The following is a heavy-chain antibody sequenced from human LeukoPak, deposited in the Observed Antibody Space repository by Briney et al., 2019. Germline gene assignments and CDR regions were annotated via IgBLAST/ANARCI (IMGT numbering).Heavy chain of an antibody. J-gene: IGHJ4*02. CDR1: GGSISSSSYY. D-gene: IGHD3-22*01. Sequence: SETLSLTCTVSGGSISSSSYYWGWIRQPPGKGLEWIGSIYYSGSTYYNPSLKSRVTISVDTSKNQFSLKLSSVTAADTAVYYCARGGAYYYDSSGYLLGAFDYWGQGTLVTVSS. CDR2: IYYSGST. V-gene: IGHV4-39*01. CDR3: ARGGAYYYDSSGYLLGAFDY.